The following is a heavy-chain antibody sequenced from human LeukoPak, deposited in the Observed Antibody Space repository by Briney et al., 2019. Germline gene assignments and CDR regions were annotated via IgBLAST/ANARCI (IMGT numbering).Heavy chain of an antibody. J-gene: IGHJ4*02. CDR3: ASSRITIFGVVIPFDY. CDR2: INYSGTT. CDR1: GVSIGSSSYY. D-gene: IGHD3-3*01. V-gene: IGHV4-39*01. Sequence: SETLSLTCSVSGVSIGSSSYYWGWIRQAPGKGLDWIGTINYSGTTYYNPSLASRVSMSVDPSKNQFSVRLSSVTAADTAVYYCASSRITIFGVVIPFDYWGQGTLVTVSS.